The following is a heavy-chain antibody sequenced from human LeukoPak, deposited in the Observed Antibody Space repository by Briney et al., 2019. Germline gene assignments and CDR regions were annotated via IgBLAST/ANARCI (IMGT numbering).Heavy chain of an antibody. CDR1: RGSLTSAGNY. CDR3: ARGGGEEQLAIDY. CDR2: MFYRGST. V-gene: IGHV4-31*03. Sequence: SETLSLTRIVSRGSLTSAGNYWRWIRQHPGGGLDWLGYMFYRGSTYYSPSLNSRLTISVDTSKSQFNLKLSSVTAGDTVVYVCARGGGEEQLAIDYCGEGTLVTVSS. D-gene: IGHD6-13*01. J-gene: IGHJ4*02.